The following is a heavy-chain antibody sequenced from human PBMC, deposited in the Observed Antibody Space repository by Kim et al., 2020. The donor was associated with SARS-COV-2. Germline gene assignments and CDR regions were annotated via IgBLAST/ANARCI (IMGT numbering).Heavy chain of an antibody. CDR1: GFTFSSYW. CDR2: IKQDGSEK. V-gene: IGHV3-7*01. Sequence: GGSLRLSCAASGFTFSSYWMSWVRQAPGKGLEWVANIKQDGSEKYYVDSVKGRFTISRDNAKNSLYLQMNSLRAEDTAVYYCARVRAVYDYIWGSYRSAYFDYWGQGTLVTVSS. D-gene: IGHD3-16*02. CDR3: ARVRAVYDYIWGSYRSAYFDY. J-gene: IGHJ4*02.